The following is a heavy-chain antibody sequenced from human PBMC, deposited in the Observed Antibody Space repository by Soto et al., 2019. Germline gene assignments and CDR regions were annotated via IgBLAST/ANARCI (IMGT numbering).Heavy chain of an antibody. Sequence: GGSLRLSCAASGFTFSSYGMHWVRQAPGKGLEWVAVISYDGSNKYYADSVKGRFTISRDNSKNTLYLQMNSLRAEDTAVYYCAKEDVWFAKDYWGQGTLVTVSS. V-gene: IGHV3-30*18. CDR2: ISYDGSNK. D-gene: IGHD3-10*01. CDR1: GFTFSSYG. J-gene: IGHJ4*02. CDR3: AKEDVWFAKDY.